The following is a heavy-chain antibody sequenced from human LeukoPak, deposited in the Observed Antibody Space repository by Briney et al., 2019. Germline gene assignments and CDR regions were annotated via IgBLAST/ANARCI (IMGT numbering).Heavy chain of an antibody. CDR3: ARVDSANCSCGSCSDDAFDI. CDR1: GFTFSNYW. Sequence: PGGSLRLSCAASGFTFSNYWMHWVRQAPGKGLVRVSRINSDGSSTSYADSVKGRFTISRDNAKTTLYLQMNSLRAEDTAVYYCARVDSANCSCGSCSDDAFDIWGQGTMVTVSS. V-gene: IGHV3-74*01. CDR2: INSDGSST. J-gene: IGHJ3*02. D-gene: IGHD2-15*01.